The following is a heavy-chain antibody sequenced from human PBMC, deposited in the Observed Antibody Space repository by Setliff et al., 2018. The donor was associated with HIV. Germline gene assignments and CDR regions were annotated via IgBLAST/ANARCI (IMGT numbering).Heavy chain of an antibody. CDR2: IYSSGSP. Sequence: SETLSLTCYVSGGSISSRDSSWTWIRQPPGKGLEWIAHIYSSGSPYYNPSLKSRLVISVDTSQNQFSLKLSSVTAADTAVYYCARGGIAVAGEETYYYYGMDVWGQGTTVTVSS. D-gene: IGHD6-19*01. CDR1: GGSISSRDSS. J-gene: IGHJ6*02. CDR3: ARGGIAVAGEETYYYYGMDV. V-gene: IGHV4-30-4*01.